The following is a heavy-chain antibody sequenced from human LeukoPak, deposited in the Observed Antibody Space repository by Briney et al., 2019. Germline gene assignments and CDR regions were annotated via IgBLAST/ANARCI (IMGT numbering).Heavy chain of an antibody. J-gene: IGHJ5*02. CDR2: MNPNSGNT. CDR3: TRAPLWSNWFDP. V-gene: IGHV1-8*01. CDR1: GYTFTSYD. Sequence: VSVKVSCKASGYTFTSYDINWVRQATGQGLEWMGWMNPNSGNTGYAQKFQGRVTMTRNTSISTAYMELSSLRSEDTAVYYCTRAPLWSNWFDPWGQGTLVTVSS. D-gene: IGHD3-10*01.